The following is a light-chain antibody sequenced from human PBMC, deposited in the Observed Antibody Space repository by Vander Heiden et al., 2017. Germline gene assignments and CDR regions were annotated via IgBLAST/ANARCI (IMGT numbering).Light chain of an antibody. CDR2: GAS. V-gene: IGKV3-15*01. J-gene: IGKJ2*01. CDR1: QSVSSN. CDR3: QQYKNWPPYT. Sequence: EIVMTHSPATLSVSPGERVTLTCRASQSVSSNLAWHQQKRGQAPRLLIYGASTRATGIPARFSGSGSGTDFTLTISSLQSEDFAVYYCQQYKNWPPYTFGPGTKLEI.